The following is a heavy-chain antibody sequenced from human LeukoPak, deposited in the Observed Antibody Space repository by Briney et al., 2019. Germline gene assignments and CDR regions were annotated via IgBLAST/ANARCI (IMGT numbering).Heavy chain of an antibody. V-gene: IGHV3-23*01. CDR3: AKENGEDGYKPYYFDY. Sequence: GGSLRLSCAASGFTFSSYAMSWVRQAPGKRLEWVSAISGSGGSTYYADSVKGRFTISRDNSKNTLYLQMNSLRAEDTAVYYCAKENGEDGYKPYYFDYWGQGTLVTVSS. CDR2: ISGSGGST. CDR1: GFTFSSYA. J-gene: IGHJ4*02. D-gene: IGHD5-24*01.